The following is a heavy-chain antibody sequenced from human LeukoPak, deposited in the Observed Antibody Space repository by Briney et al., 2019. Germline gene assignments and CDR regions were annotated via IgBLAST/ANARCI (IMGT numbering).Heavy chain of an antibody. CDR3: ARDLEGLAAAGTGTDY. J-gene: IGHJ4*02. CDR2: ISSSSSYI. V-gene: IGHV3-21*01. Sequence: TGGSLRLSCAASGFTFGSYSMNWVRQAPGKGLEWVSSISSSSSYIYYADSVKGRFTISRDNAKNSLYLQMNSLRAEDTAVYYCARDLEGLAAAGTGTDYWGQGTLVTVSS. D-gene: IGHD6-13*01. CDR1: GFTFGSYS.